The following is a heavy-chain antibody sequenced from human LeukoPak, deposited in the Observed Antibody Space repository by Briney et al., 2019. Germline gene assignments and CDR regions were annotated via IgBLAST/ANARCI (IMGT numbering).Heavy chain of an antibody. CDR3: AKGGYCSSTSCYVGWFDP. CDR1: GFTVSNTY. J-gene: IGHJ5*02. CDR2: IYSGGST. D-gene: IGHD2-2*01. Sequence: GGSLRLSCAASGFTVSNTYMSWVRQAPGKGLEWVSVIYSGGSTYYADSVKGRFTISRDNSKNTLFLQMNSLRAEDTAVYYCAKGGYCSSTSCYVGWFDPWGQGTLVTVSS. V-gene: IGHV3-53*01.